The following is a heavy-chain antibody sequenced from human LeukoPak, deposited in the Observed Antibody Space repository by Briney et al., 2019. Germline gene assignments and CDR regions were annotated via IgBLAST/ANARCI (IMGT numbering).Heavy chain of an antibody. Sequence: GGSLRLSCAASGFTFSSHWMSWVRQAPGKGLEWVANIKQDGSEKFYVDSVKGRFTISRDSARNSLYLQMNSLRAADTAVYYCARGRPGMGIVIDYWGQGTLVTVSS. V-gene: IGHV3-7*01. J-gene: IGHJ4*02. D-gene: IGHD7-27*01. CDR3: ARGRPGMGIVIDY. CDR1: GFTFSSHW. CDR2: IKQDGSEK.